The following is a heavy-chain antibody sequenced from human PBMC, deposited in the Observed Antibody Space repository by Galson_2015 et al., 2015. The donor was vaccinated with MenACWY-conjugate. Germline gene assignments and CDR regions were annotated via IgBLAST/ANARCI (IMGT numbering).Heavy chain of an antibody. CDR2: IKCRTDGGTT. CDR1: GLTFSNVW. D-gene: IGHD2-21*01. CDR3: TIDRVLGDSLWWFDP. J-gene: IGHJ5*02. V-gene: IGHV3-15*01. Sequence: SLRLSCAASGLTFSNVWMSWVRQAPGKGLEWVARIKCRTDGGTTEYATPVKGRFTILRDDSTNTLYLQMNSLKIEDTAMYFCTIDRVLGDSLWWFDPWVQATLFTVSS.